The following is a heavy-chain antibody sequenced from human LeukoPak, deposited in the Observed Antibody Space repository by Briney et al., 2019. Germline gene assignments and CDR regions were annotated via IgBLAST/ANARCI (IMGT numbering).Heavy chain of an antibody. CDR1: GGSISSGSYY. J-gene: IGHJ4*02. Sequence: SQTLSLTCTVSGGSISSGSYYWSWIRQPAGKGLEWIGRIYTSGGTNYNPSLKSRVTISVDTSKNQFSLKLSSVTAADTAVYYCARASDRAVTEQYYFDYWGQGTLVTVSS. CDR2: IYTSGGT. CDR3: ARASDRAVTEQYYFDY. D-gene: IGHD6-19*01. V-gene: IGHV4-61*02.